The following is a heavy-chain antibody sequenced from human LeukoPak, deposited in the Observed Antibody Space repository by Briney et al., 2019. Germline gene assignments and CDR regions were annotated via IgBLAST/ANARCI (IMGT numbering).Heavy chain of an antibody. J-gene: IGHJ5*02. CDR2: ISQDGTEK. V-gene: IGHV3-7*05. D-gene: IGHD3-10*01. CDR1: GFTFSGFW. CDR3: ARDRARVFDN. Sequence: LGGSLRLSCAASGFTFSGFWMTWVRQAPGKGLEWVASISQDGTEKHHVDFVMGRFTISRDNAKNSLYLQMNGLRADDTAVYYCARDRARVFDNWGQGTLVTVSS.